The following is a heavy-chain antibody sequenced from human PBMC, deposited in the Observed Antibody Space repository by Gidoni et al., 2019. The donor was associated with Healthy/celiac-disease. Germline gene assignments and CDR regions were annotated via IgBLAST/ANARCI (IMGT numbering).Heavy chain of an antibody. D-gene: IGHD5-18*01. Sequence: EVQLVESGGGLVQPGRSLRLSCAASGFTFDDYAMHWVRQAPGKGLEWVSGISWNSGSIGYADSVKGRFTISRDNAKNSLYLQMNSLRAEDTALYYCAKDIDGRGIQTYFDYWGQGTLVTVSS. V-gene: IGHV3-9*01. CDR2: ISWNSGSI. CDR3: AKDIDGRGIQTYFDY. J-gene: IGHJ4*02. CDR1: GFTFDDYA.